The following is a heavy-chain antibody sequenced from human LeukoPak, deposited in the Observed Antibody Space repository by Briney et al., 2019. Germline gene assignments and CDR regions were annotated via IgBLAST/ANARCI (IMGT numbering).Heavy chain of an antibody. CDR3: ASVVPAAMSAYYYYYGMDV. V-gene: IGHV3-66*01. J-gene: IGHJ6*02. Sequence: GGSLRLSCAASGFTVSSNYMSWVRQAPGKGLEWVSVIYSGGSTYYADSVKGRFTISRDNSKNTLYLQMNSLRAEDTAVYYCASVVPAAMSAYYYYYGMDVWGQGTTVTVSS. CDR1: GFTVSSNY. D-gene: IGHD2-2*01. CDR2: IYSGGST.